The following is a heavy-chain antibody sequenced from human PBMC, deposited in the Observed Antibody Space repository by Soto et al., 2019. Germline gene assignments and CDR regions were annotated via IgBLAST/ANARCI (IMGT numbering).Heavy chain of an antibody. J-gene: IGHJ4*02. D-gene: IGHD6-6*01. CDR2: ISQSGNT. CDR3: ARAPKVSGSSQTRPDF. Sequence: SETQSLTYSIYSGSLRGYYWSLISQHAGKGLEWIGEISQSGNTNYSPSLKSRVSISIDTSKKQFSLNLASVSAADTAVYYCARAPKVSGSSQTRPDFWGQGTLVTVSS. V-gene: IGHV4-34*01. CDR1: SGSLRGYY.